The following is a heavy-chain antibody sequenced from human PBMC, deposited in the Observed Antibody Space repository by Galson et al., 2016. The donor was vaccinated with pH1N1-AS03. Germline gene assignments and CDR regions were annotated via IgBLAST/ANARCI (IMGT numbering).Heavy chain of an antibody. J-gene: IGHJ4*02. V-gene: IGHV3-30*02. CDR2: IHQDGVIN. CDR1: GFTFNTFG. Sequence: SLRLSCAASGFTFNTFGMHWARQAPGKGLEWVAYIHQDGVINSYSDSVKGRFTISRDNSKDTLYLQMNSVRGEDTAMYYCSNKPYWGRGTLVTVSS. CDR3: SNKPY.